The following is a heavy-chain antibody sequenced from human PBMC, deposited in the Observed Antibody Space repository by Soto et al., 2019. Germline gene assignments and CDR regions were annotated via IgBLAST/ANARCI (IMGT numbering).Heavy chain of an antibody. V-gene: IGHV3-33*01. J-gene: IGHJ6*02. D-gene: IGHD2-8*01. Sequence: GGSLRLSCAASGFTFSSYGMHWVRQAPGKGLEWVAVIWYDGSNKYYADSVKGRFTISRDNSKNTLYLQMNSLRAEDTAVYYCARDRYCTNGVCYGMDVWGQGTTVTVSS. CDR2: IWYDGSNK. CDR1: GFTFSSYG. CDR3: ARDRYCTNGVCYGMDV.